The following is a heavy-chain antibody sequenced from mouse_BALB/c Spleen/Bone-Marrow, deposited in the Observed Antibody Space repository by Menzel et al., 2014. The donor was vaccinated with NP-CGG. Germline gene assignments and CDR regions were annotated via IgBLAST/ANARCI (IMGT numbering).Heavy chain of an antibody. CDR2: ILPGSGST. CDR3: ASGDYFDY. Sequence: QVQLQQSGAELMKPGASVKISCKATGYTFSNYWMEWVKQRPGHGLEWIGEILPGSGSTNYNEKFTGKATFTADTSSNTACLQLSSLTSADSAVYYCASGDYFDYWGQGTTLTVSS. CDR1: GYTFSNYW. J-gene: IGHJ2*01. V-gene: IGHV1-9*01.